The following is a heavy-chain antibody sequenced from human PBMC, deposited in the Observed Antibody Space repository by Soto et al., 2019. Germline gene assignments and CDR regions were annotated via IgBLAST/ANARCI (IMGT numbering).Heavy chain of an antibody. V-gene: IGHV4-4*07. J-gene: IGHJ5*02. CDR2: VYSSGGT. CDR3: ARGQRFSDWFDP. Sequence: PSETLSLTCTVSGGSMSSYYWTWIRQPAGMGLEWIGRVYSSGGTHYNPSLKSRVTISLDTSKNQFSLRLLSVTDADTAVYYCARGQRFSDWFDPWGQGTLVTVSS. CDR1: GGSMSSYY. D-gene: IGHD3-3*01.